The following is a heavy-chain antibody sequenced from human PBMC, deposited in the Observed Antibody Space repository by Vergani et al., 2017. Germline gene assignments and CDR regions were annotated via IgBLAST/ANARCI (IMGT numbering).Heavy chain of an antibody. CDR3: ATGTGRSDFDY. CDR2: SRNKARSYTT. Sequence: EVQLVESGGGLVQPGGSLRLSCAASGFTLSDHVMDWVRQGPGKGLEWVGRSRNKARSYTTEYSASVKGRFTISRDDSRNSLYLQMNSLQIDDTAVYYCATGTGRSDFDYWGRGTLVTVSS. J-gene: IGHJ4*02. CDR1: GFTLSDHV. D-gene: IGHD1-14*01. V-gene: IGHV3-72*01.